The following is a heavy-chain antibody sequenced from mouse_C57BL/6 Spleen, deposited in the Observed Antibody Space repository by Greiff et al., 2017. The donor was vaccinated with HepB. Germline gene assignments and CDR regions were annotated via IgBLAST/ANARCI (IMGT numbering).Heavy chain of an antibody. Sequence: QVQLQQPGTELVKPGASVKLSCKASGYTFTSYWMHWVKQRPGQGLEWIGNINPSNGGTNYNEKFKSKATLTVDKSSSTAYMQLSSLTSEDSAVYYCATGGSIYYYGSSPLYYAMDYWGQGTSVTVSS. V-gene: IGHV1-53*01. CDR1: GYTFTSYW. J-gene: IGHJ4*01. CDR3: ATGGSIYYYGSSPLYYAMDY. D-gene: IGHD1-1*01. CDR2: INPSNGGT.